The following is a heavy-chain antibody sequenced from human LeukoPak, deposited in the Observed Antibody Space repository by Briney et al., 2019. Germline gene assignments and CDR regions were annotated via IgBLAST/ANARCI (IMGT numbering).Heavy chain of an antibody. J-gene: IGHJ3*02. CDR1: GFTFNNYA. Sequence: GGSLRLSCAASGFTFNNYAMSWVRQAPGRGLEWVSTINGGGHNTYYADSVKGRFSVSRDNSKTTLYLQMNTLGAEDSAIYYCAKGSYYDTAYDAFDIWGQGTMVTVSS. D-gene: IGHD3-22*01. CDR2: INGGGHNT. V-gene: IGHV3-23*01. CDR3: AKGSYYDTAYDAFDI.